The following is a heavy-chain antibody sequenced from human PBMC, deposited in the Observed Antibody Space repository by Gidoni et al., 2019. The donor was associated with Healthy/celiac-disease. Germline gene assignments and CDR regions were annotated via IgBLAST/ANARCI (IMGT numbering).Heavy chain of an antibody. D-gene: IGHD4-17*01. J-gene: IGHJ5*02. CDR1: GGTFSSYT. Sequence: QVQLVQSGAEVKKPGSSVKVSCKASGGTFSSYTISWVRQAPGQGLEWMGRSIPILGIANYEQKFQGRVTITADKSTSTAYMELSSLRSEDTAVYYCARMYTTGPGWFDPWGQGTLVTVSS. CDR2: SIPILGIA. V-gene: IGHV1-69*02. CDR3: ARMYTTGPGWFDP.